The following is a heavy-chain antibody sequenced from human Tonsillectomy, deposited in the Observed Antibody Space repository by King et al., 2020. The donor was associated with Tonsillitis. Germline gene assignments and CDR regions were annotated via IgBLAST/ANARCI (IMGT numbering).Heavy chain of an antibody. CDR1: GGTFSNSA. V-gene: IGHV1-69*18. D-gene: IGHD4-17*01. CDR3: ARGATVTSGGMDV. J-gene: IGHJ6*02. CDR2: IIPFFGTP. Sequence: QVQLVESGAEMKKPGSSVKVSCKAYGGTFSNSAISWVRQAPGQGLEWMGTIIPFFGTPNHAQDFQGRVVITADEDTTTVYLEVSSLRSNDTAVYYCARGATVTSGGMDVWGQGTTITVSS.